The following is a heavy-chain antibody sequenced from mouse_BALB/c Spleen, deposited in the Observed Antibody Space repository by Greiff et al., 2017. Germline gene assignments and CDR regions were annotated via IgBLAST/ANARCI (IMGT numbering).Heavy chain of an antibody. CDR2: ISYSGST. CDR3: ARSDYYGYGFAY. J-gene: IGHJ3*01. D-gene: IGHD1-2*01. Sequence: EVKLVESGPSLVKPSQTLSLTCSVTGDSITSGYWNWIRKFPGNKLEYMGYISYSGSTYYNPYLKSRISITRDTSKNQYYLQLNSVTTEDTATYYCARSDYYGYGFAYWGQGTLVTVSA. CDR1: GDSITSGY. V-gene: IGHV3-8*02.